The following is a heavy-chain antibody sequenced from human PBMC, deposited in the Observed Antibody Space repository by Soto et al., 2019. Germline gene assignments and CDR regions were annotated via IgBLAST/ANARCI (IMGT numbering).Heavy chain of an antibody. V-gene: IGHV3-66*01. D-gene: IGHD2-15*01. CDR3: AGTTGYCSGGTCYKHDAFDI. Sequence: GGSLRLSCAASGFTVSNNYMSWVRQAPGKGLEWVSIIYSGGSTYYAYSVKGRFTISRDNSKNTLFLQMNSLRTEDTALYYCAGTTGYCSGGTCYKHDAFDIWGQGTMVTVSS. J-gene: IGHJ3*02. CDR2: IYSGGST. CDR1: GFTVSNNY.